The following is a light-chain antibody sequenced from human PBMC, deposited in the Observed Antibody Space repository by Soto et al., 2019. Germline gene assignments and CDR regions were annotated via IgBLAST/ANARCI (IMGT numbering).Light chain of an antibody. Sequence: DIQMPQSPSSLSASIGDRVTITCRASQSISRYLIWYQQKPGKAPKLLIYKASSLESGVPSRFSGSGSGTEFTLTISSLQPDDFATYYCQQYYSYSTFGPGTKVDIK. CDR2: KAS. J-gene: IGKJ3*01. CDR1: QSISRY. CDR3: QQYYSYST. V-gene: IGKV1-5*03.